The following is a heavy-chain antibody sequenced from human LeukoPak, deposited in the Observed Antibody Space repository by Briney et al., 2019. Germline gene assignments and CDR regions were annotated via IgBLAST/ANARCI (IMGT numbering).Heavy chain of an antibody. Sequence: GGSLRLSCAASGFAFSNAWMSWVRQAPGKGLMWVSRINSDGSATSYADSVMVRFTISRGSAKNTLYLQMNSLRPEDTAVYYCARGNKWSFDSWGQGALVTVSS. V-gene: IGHV3-74*01. J-gene: IGHJ4*02. CDR3: ARGNKWSFDS. CDR2: INSDGSAT. CDR1: GFAFSNAW. D-gene: IGHD2-15*01.